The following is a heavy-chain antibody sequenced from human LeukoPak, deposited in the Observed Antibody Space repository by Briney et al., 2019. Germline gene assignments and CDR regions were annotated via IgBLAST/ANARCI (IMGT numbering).Heavy chain of an antibody. D-gene: IGHD3-22*01. CDR2: IIPIFGTA. CDR3: ARSGRYYYDSSGYYSLDWFDP. V-gene: IGHV1-69*05. CDR1: GGTFSSYA. J-gene: IGHJ5*02. Sequence: SEKVSCKASGGTFSSYAISWVRQAPGQGLEWMGGIIPIFGTANYAQKFQGRVTITTDESTSTAYMELSSLRSEDTAVYYCARSGRYYYDSSGYYSLDWFDPWGQGTLVTVSS.